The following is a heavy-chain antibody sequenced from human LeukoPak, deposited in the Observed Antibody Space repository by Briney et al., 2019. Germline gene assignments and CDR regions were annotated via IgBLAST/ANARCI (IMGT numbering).Heavy chain of an antibody. J-gene: IGHJ4*02. V-gene: IGHV3-30*03. CDR1: GFTFASYA. CDR3: ASSINYDFWSGYSY. CDR2: ISYDGSNK. Sequence: GGSLRLSCAASGFTFASYAVSWVRQAPGKGLEWVAVISYDGSNKYYADSVKGRFTISRDNSKNTLYLQMNSLRAEDTAVYYCASSINYDFWSGYSYWGQGTLVTVSS. D-gene: IGHD3-3*01.